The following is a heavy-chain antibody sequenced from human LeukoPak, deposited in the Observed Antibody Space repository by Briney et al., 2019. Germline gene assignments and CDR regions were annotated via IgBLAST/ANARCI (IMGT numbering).Heavy chain of an antibody. Sequence: ASVKVSCKASGGTFTSYGISWVRQAPGQGLEWMGWISAYNGNTNYAQKLQGRVTMTTDTSTSTAYMELRSLRSDDTAVYYCARGGTRYTVTKDFDYWGQGTLVTVSS. CDR2: ISAYNGNT. J-gene: IGHJ4*02. CDR1: GGTFTSYG. D-gene: IGHD4-17*01. CDR3: ARGGTRYTVTKDFDY. V-gene: IGHV1-18*01.